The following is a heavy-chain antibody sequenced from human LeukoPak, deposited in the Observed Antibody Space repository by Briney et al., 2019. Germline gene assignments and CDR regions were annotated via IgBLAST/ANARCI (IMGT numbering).Heavy chain of an antibody. J-gene: IGHJ5*02. V-gene: IGHV1-2*02. CDR1: GYTFTTYD. D-gene: IGHD2-2*01. CDR2: INPNSGGT. Sequence: ASVKVSCKASGYTFTTYDINWVRQAPGQGLEWMGWINPNSGGTNYAQKFQGRVTMTRDTSISTAYMELSRLRSDDTAVYYCARKSRRSIVPAASNWFDPWGQGTLVTVSS. CDR3: ARKSRRSIVPAASNWFDP.